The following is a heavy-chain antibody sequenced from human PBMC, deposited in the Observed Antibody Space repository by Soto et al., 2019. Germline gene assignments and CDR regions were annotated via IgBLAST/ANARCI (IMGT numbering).Heavy chain of an antibody. J-gene: IGHJ5*02. V-gene: IGHV4-59*08. CDR2: IYYSGST. CDR1: GGSISSYY. CDR3: ARQKSIAAAGRVSGWFDP. Sequence: SETLSLTCTVSGGSISSYYWSWIRQPPGKGLEWIGYIYYSGSTNYNPSLKSRVTISVDTSKNQFSLKLSSVTAADTAVYYCARQKSIAAAGRVSGWFDPWGQGTLVTVSS. D-gene: IGHD6-13*01.